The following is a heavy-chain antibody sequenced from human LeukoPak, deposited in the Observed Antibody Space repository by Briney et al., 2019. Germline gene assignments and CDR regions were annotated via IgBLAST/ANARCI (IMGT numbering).Heavy chain of an antibody. Sequence: GASVKVSCKASGYIFSNYGITWVRHVPGQGLEWMGWISTYNQNTNYAQKFHDRVTMTTDTSTSTAYMELRGLRPDDTAVYYCAKSVVALSQYYRMDVWGTGTTVTVSS. J-gene: IGHJ6*04. CDR3: AKSVVALSQYYRMDV. CDR2: ISTYNQNT. D-gene: IGHD5/OR15-5a*01. CDR1: GYIFSNYG. V-gene: IGHV1-18*01.